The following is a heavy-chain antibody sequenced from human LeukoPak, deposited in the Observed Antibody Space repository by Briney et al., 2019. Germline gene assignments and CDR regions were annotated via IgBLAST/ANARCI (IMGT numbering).Heavy chain of an antibody. V-gene: IGHV1-8*03. D-gene: IGHD5-12*01. CDR2: MNPNSGNT. CDR3: ARVDIVATSSPFDY. J-gene: IGHJ4*02. CDR1: GYTFTSYD. Sequence: ASVKVSCKTSGYTFTSYDINWVRQATVQGLEWMGWMNPNSGNTGYAQKFQGRVTITRNTSISTAYMELSSLRSEDTAVYYCARVDIVATSSPFDYWGQGTLVTVSS.